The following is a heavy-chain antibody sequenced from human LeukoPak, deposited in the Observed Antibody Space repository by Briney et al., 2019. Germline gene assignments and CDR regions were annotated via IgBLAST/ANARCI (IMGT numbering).Heavy chain of an antibody. J-gene: IGHJ4*02. Sequence: SVKVSCKASGGTFSSYAISWVRQAPGQGLEWMGRIIPILGIANYAQKFQGRVTITADKSTSTAYMELSSLRSEDTAVYYCTRTQEYGSGSFPFDYWGQGTLVTVSS. CDR3: TRTQEYGSGSFPFDY. CDR1: GGTFSSYA. CDR2: IIPILGIA. V-gene: IGHV1-69*04. D-gene: IGHD3-10*01.